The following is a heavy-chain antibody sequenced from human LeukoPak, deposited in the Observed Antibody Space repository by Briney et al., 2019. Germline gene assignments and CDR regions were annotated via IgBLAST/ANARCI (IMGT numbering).Heavy chain of an antibody. V-gene: IGHV3-30*18. CDR1: GFTFSSYG. CDR3: AKVAQTELSPLATDYYDSSGEEGY. Sequence: GGSLRLSCAASGFTFSSYGMHWVRQAPGKGLEWVAVISYDGSNKYYADSVKGRFTISRDNSKNTLYLQMNSLRAEDTAVYYCAKVAQTELSPLATDYYDSSGEEGYWGQGTLVTVSS. D-gene: IGHD3-22*01. J-gene: IGHJ4*02. CDR2: ISYDGSNK.